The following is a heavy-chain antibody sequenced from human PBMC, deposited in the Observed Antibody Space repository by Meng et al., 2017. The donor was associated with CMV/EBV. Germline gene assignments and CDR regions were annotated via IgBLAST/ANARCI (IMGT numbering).Heavy chain of an antibody. CDR2: MNLNSGNT. CDR1: GYISTSYD. CDR3: ARRKSAYYYYGMDV. Sequence: SVKVSFLVSGYISTSYDINWVRQATGQGLERMGWMNLNSGNTGYAQKLQGRVTMTRNTSISTAYMELSSLRSVDTAVYYYARRKSAYYYYGMDVWGQGTTVTVSS. V-gene: IGHV1-8*01. J-gene: IGHJ6*02.